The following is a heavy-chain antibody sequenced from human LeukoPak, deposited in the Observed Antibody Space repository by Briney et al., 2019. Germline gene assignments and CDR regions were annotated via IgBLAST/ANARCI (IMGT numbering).Heavy chain of an antibody. CDR2: IIPIFGTA. V-gene: IGHV1-69*05. CDR1: GGTFSSYA. D-gene: IGHD6-19*01. CDR3: ARTAGGSGWYPNYYYYYMDV. J-gene: IGHJ6*03. Sequence: SVTVSCKASGGTFSSYAISWVRQAPGQGLEWMGGIIPIFGTANYAQKFQGRVTITTDESTSTAYMELSSLRSEDTAVYYCARTAGGSGWYPNYYYYYMDVWGKGTTVTVSS.